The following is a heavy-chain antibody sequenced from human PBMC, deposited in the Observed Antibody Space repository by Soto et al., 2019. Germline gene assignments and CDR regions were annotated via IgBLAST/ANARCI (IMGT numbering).Heavy chain of an antibody. J-gene: IGHJ2*01. D-gene: IGHD7-27*01. CDR3: ARSQLGIMWYFDL. CDR2: ISSSSSTI. Sequence: EVPLVESGGGLVQPGGSLRLSCAASGFTFSSYSMNWVRQAPGKGLEWVSYISSSSSTIYYADSVKGRFTISRDNAKNSLYLQMNSLRAEDTAVYYCARSQLGIMWYFDLWGRGTLVTVSS. CDR1: GFTFSSYS. V-gene: IGHV3-48*01.